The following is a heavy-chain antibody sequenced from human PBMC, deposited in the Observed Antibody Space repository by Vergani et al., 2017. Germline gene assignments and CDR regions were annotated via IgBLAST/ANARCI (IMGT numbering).Heavy chain of an antibody. CDR2: IYTSGST. CDR1: GGSVSSGSYY. CDR3: ARGRGGRFDP. J-gene: IGHJ5*02. Sequence: QVQLQESGPGLVKPSETLSLTCTVSGGSVSSGSYYWSWIRQPAGKGLEWIGRIYTSGSTNYNPSLKIRVTISVDTSKNQFSLKLSSVTAADTAVYYCARGRGGRFDPWGQGTLVTVSS. V-gene: IGHV4-61*02.